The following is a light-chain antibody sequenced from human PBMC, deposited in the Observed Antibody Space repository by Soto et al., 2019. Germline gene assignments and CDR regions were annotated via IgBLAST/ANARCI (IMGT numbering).Light chain of an antibody. J-gene: IGKJ1*01. V-gene: IGKV3-15*01. Sequence: EIVMTQPPATLSVSPGERATLSCRASQSFSSNLAWYQQRPGQAPRLLIYGASTRATGIPARFSGSGSGTDFTLTISSLQSEDFAVYYCQQYNRGPVTFGQGTKVDI. CDR1: QSFSSN. CDR2: GAS. CDR3: QQYNRGPVT.